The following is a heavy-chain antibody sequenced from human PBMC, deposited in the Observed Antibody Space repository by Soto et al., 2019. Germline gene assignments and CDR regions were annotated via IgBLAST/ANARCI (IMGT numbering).Heavy chain of an antibody. V-gene: IGHV3-15*01. CDR1: GFTFSNAW. Sequence: EVQLVESGGGLVKPGGSLRLSCAASGFTFSNAWMTWVRQAPGKGLGWVGRIKSKTDGGTTDYAAPVKGRFTISRDDSKNTLSLQMNSLKTEDPGVYYCIGEEWLDEYFPPWGQGTLVTVSS. CDR2: IKSKTDGGTT. D-gene: IGHD6-19*01. J-gene: IGHJ1*01. CDR3: IGEEWLDEYFPP.